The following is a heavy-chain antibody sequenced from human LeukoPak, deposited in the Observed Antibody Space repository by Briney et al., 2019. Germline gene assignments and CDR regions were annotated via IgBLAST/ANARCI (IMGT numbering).Heavy chain of an antibody. D-gene: IGHD6-13*01. CDR2: IHYSGNT. CDR3: ARWDSSSWAFDY. J-gene: IGHJ4*02. V-gene: IGHV4-59*08. CDR1: GGTISNYY. Sequence: SETLSLTCTVSGGTISNYYWNWIRQPPGKGLEWVGYIHYSGNTKYSSSLKSRATTSVDTSKNQFSLKLSSVTAADTAVYYCARWDSSSWAFDYWGQGTLVTVSS.